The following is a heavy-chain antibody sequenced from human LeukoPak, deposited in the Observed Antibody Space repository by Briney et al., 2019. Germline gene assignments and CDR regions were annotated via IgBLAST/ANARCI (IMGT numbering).Heavy chain of an antibody. D-gene: IGHD3-22*01. CDR1: GFTFSSYS. CDR2: ISSSSSYI. J-gene: IGHJ4*02. CDR3: AREKNYYDSSGYYY. Sequence: GGSLRLSCAASGFTFSSYSMNWVRQAPGKGLEWVSSISSSSSYIYYADSVKGRFTISRDNAKNSLYLRMNSLRAEDTAVYYCAREKNYYDSSGYYYWGQGTLVTVSS. V-gene: IGHV3-21*01.